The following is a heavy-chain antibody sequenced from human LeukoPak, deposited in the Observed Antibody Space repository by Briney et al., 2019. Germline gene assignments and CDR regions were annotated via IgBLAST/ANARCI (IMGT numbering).Heavy chain of an antibody. CDR1: GFTFSSYA. Sequence: GGSLRLSCAASGFTFSSYAMSWVRQAPGKGLEWVSAISGSGGSTYYADSVKGRFTISRDNSKNTLYLQMNSLRAEDTAVYYCAKAPPDRVVVPAVSLGYWGQGTLVTVSS. J-gene: IGHJ4*02. CDR2: ISGSGGST. CDR3: AKAPPDRVVVPAVSLGY. V-gene: IGHV3-23*01. D-gene: IGHD2-2*01.